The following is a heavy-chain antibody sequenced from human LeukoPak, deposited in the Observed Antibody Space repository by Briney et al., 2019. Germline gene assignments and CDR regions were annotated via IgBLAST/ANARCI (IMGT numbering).Heavy chain of an antibody. D-gene: IGHD6-6*01. CDR1: GFTFSTYS. Sequence: GGSLRLSCAASGFTFSTYSMSWVRQAPGKGLERVANMNHDGSEKYYLDSVKGRFTISRDNAKNSLFLQMNSLRAEDTAVYYCARDPSIAARPLFDYWGQGTLVTVSA. CDR2: MNHDGSEK. CDR3: ARDPSIAARPLFDY. V-gene: IGHV3-7*01. J-gene: IGHJ4*02.